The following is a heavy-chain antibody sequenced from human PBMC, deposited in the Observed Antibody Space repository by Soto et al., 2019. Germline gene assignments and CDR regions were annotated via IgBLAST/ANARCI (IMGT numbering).Heavy chain of an antibody. CDR3: AKDGHWSSGWVIDY. D-gene: IGHD6-19*01. CDR1: GFTFSSYG. J-gene: IGHJ4*02. V-gene: IGHV3-30*18. CDR2: ISYDGSNK. Sequence: GGSLRLSCAASGFTFSSYGMHWVRQAPGKGLEWVAVISYDGSNKYYADSVKGRFTISRDNSKNTLYLQMNSLRAEDTAVYYCAKDGHWSSGWVIDYWGQGTLVTVSS.